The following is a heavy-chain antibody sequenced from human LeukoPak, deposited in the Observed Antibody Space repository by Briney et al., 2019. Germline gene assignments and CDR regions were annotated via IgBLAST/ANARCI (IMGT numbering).Heavy chain of an antibody. CDR3: ARADCRGGSCLFDY. V-gene: IGHV1-2*02. J-gene: IGHJ4*02. CDR2: INPNSGGT. Sequence: ASVQDSCKASGYTFTGYYMHWVRQAPGQGLEWMGWINPNSGGTNYAQKFQGRVTMTRDPSISTACMELSRLRSDDTAVYYCARADCRGGSCLFDYWGQGTLVTVSS. D-gene: IGHD2-15*01. CDR1: GYTFTGYY.